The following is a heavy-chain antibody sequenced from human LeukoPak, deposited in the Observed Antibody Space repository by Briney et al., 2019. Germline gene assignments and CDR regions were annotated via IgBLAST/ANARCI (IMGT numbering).Heavy chain of an antibody. V-gene: IGHV3-23*01. Sequence: GGSLRLSCAASGFTLSSYAMSWVRQAPGKGLEWVSAISGSGGSTYYADSVKGRFTISRDNSKNTLYLQMNSLRAEDTAVYYCAKSEEVVTTYFDYWGQGTLVTVSS. J-gene: IGHJ4*02. D-gene: IGHD3-22*01. CDR3: AKSEEVVTTYFDY. CDR1: GFTLSSYA. CDR2: ISGSGGST.